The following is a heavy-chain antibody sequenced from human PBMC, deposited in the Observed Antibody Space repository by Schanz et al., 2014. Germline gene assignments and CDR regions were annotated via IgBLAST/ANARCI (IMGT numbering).Heavy chain of an antibody. CDR2: ISYDGSNK. D-gene: IGHD3-10*01. CDR3: ARANYRRKINFDY. CDR1: GFTLSSYA. J-gene: IGHJ4*02. V-gene: IGHV3-30-3*01. Sequence: QVQLVESGGGVVQPGRSLRLSCAAYGFTLSSYAMHWVRQAPGKGLEWVAVISYDGSNKYYADSVKGRFTMSRDNSKNTLYLQMNSLRAEDTPVYYCARANYRRKINFDYWGRGTLVTVSS.